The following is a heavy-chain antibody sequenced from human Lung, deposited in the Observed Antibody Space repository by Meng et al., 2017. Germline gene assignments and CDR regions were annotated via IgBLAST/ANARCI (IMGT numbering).Heavy chain of an antibody. D-gene: IGHD6-19*01. CDR3: ARSQQWLDS. CDR1: GDSVSSNSAA. CDR2: TYYRSKWYN. V-gene: IGHV6-1*01. Sequence: VHLQQSGPGLVKTPQTPSLSCAISGDSVSSNSAAWNWIRQSPSRGLEWLGRTYYRSKWYNGYAVSVRSRITINPDTSKNQFSLQLNSVTPEDTAVYYCARSQQWLDSWGQGTLVTVSS. J-gene: IGHJ4*02.